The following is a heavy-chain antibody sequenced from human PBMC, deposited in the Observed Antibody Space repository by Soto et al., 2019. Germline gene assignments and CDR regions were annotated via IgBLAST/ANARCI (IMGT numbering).Heavy chain of an antibody. V-gene: IGHV1-18*01. CDR3: ARDIGGLVVVVAATGYNWFDP. CDR2: ISAYNGNT. J-gene: IGHJ5*02. CDR1: GYTFTSYG. D-gene: IGHD2-15*01. Sequence: ASVKVSCKASGYTFTSYGISWVRQAPGQGLEWMGWISAYNGNTNYAQKLQGRVTMTTDTSTSTAYMELRSLRSDDTAVYYCARDIGGLVVVVAATGYNWFDPWGQGTLVTVSS.